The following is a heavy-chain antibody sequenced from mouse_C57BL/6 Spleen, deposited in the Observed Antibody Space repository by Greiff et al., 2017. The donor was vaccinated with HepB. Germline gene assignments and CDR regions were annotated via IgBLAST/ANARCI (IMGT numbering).Heavy chain of an antibody. CDR2: IYPGDGDT. J-gene: IGHJ2*01. CDR3: AREGVDY. CDR1: GYAFSSSW. V-gene: IGHV1-82*01. Sequence: VQLQQSGPELVKPGASVKISCKASGYAFSSSWMNWVKPRPGKGLEWIGRIYPGDGDTNYNGKFKGKATLTADKSSSTAYMQLSSLTSEDSAVYFCAREGVDYWGQGTTLTVSS.